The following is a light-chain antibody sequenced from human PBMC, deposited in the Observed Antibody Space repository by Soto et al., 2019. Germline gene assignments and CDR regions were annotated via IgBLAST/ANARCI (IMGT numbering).Light chain of an antibody. Sequence: QSALTQPRSVYGSTRQSVTISCTGTSSDVGGYNYVSWYQQHPGKAPKLIIYDVSKRPSGVPDRFSGSKSGNTVSLTISGLQAEDEADYYCCSYAGSYTLVFGGGTKLTVL. V-gene: IGLV2-11*01. CDR1: SSDVGGYNY. CDR2: DVS. CDR3: CSYAGSYTLV. J-gene: IGLJ2*01.